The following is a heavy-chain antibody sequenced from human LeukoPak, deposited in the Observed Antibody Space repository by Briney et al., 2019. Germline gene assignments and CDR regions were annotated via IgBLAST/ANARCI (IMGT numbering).Heavy chain of an antibody. J-gene: IGHJ6*02. CDR1: GFTFSDYY. CDR3: AREKPRVTIFGVVIHYGMDV. V-gene: IGHV3-53*01. D-gene: IGHD3-3*01. CDR2: IYSGGST. Sequence: GGSLRLSCAASGFTFSDYYMSWVRQAPGKGLEWVSVIYSGGSTYYADSVKGRFTISRDNSKNTLYLQMNSLRAEDTAVYYCAREKPRVTIFGVVIHYGMDVWGQGTTVTVSS.